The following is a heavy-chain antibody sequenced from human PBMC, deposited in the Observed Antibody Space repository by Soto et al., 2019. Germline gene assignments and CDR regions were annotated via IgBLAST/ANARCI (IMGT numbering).Heavy chain of an antibody. Sequence: LRNSDPASGSTFDDYAMHWVRQGPVIALEWVSGISWNSGSIDYADSGKGRVTISRDNAKTSLYLQLNSLRAEDTALYYCAKDISSSWYEYWFDPWGQGTLVTVSS. V-gene: IGHV3-9*01. CDR2: ISWNSGSI. CDR3: AKDISSSWYEYWFDP. J-gene: IGHJ5*02. CDR1: GSTFDDYA. D-gene: IGHD6-13*01.